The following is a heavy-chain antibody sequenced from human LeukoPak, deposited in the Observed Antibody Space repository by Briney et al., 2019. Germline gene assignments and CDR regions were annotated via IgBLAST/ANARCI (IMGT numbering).Heavy chain of an antibody. Sequence: ASVKVSCKASGYTFTGYYMHWVRQAPGQGLEWMGWINPNSGGTNYAQKFQGRVTMTRDTSISTAYMELSRLRSDDTAVYYCARDLYNWNNLDHWGQGTLVTVSS. D-gene: IGHD1/OR15-1a*01. J-gene: IGHJ4*02. CDR2: INPNSGGT. CDR3: ARDLYNWNNLDH. V-gene: IGHV1-2*02. CDR1: GYTFTGYY.